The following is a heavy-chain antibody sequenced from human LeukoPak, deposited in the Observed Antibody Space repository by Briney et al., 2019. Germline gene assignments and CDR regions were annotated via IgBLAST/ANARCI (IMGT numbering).Heavy chain of an antibody. V-gene: IGHV4-59*01. CDR3: ARDCGVSSSWYLDWFDP. CDR1: GGSISSYY. D-gene: IGHD6-13*01. J-gene: IGHJ5*02. Sequence: SETLSLTCTVSGGSISSYYWSWIRQPPGKGLEWIGYIYYSGSTNYNPSLKSRVTISVDTSKNQFSLKLSPVTAADTAVYYCARDCGVSSSWYLDWFDPWGQGTLVTVSS. CDR2: IYYSGST.